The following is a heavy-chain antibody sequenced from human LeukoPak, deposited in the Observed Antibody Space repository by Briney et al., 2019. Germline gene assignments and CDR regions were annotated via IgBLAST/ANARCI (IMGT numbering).Heavy chain of an antibody. V-gene: IGHV3-7*01. CDR2: IREDESEK. CDR1: GFTFRSHW. J-gene: IGHJ3*02. Sequence: GGSLRLSCIVSGFTFRSHWMSWVRQAPGKGLEWVANIREDESEKYYEDSVKGRFTISRDNAKNSLYLQMNTLRVEDTAVYYCARLRAFDIWGQGTMVTVSS. CDR3: ARLRAFDI.